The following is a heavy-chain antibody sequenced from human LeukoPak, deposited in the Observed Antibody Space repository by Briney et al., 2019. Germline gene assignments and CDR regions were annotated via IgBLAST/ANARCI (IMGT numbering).Heavy chain of an antibody. CDR2: ISYDGSNK. J-gene: IGHJ5*02. D-gene: IGHD3-16*01. Sequence: GRSLRLSCAASGFTLSSYAIHWVRQAPAKGLEWVAVISYDGSNKYYADSVKGRFTISRDNSKNTLYLQMNSLRAEDTAVYYCARDNDRKDDSWGQGTLVTVSS. CDR3: ARDNDRKDDS. CDR1: GFTLSSYA. V-gene: IGHV3-30*04.